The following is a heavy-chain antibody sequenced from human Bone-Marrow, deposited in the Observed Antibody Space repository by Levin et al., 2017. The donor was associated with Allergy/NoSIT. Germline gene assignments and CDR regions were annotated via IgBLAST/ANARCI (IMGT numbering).Heavy chain of an antibody. V-gene: IGHV2-5*02. CDR3: ARYRYSNSWPDWFDP. J-gene: IGHJ5*02. D-gene: IGHD3-16*02. CDR2: IYWDGDK. Sequence: SGPTLVKPTQTLTLTCTFSGFSLTTGGVGVGWIRQPPGKALEWLALIYWDGDKRYSPSLQTRVTITKDNSKNQVVLTMTNMDPVDTGTYYCARYRYSNSWPDWFDPWGQGTTVIVSS. CDR1: GFSLTTGGVG.